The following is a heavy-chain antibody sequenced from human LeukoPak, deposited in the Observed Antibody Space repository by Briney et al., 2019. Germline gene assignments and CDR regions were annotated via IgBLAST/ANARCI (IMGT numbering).Heavy chain of an antibody. Sequence: ASVKVSCKASGGTFSSYAVSWVRQAPGQGLEWMGWISAYNGNTNYAQKLQGRVTMTTDTSTSTAYMELRSLRSDDTAVYYCARDGYYGYVWGSYPYYFDYWGQGTLVTVSS. D-gene: IGHD3-16*01. J-gene: IGHJ4*02. V-gene: IGHV1-18*01. CDR2: ISAYNGNT. CDR3: ARDGYYGYVWGSYPYYFDY. CDR1: GGTFSSYA.